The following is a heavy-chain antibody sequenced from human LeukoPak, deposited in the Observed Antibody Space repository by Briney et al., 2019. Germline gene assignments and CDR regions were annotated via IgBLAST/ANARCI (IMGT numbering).Heavy chain of an antibody. CDR1: GGTFSSYA. Sequence: ASVKVSCKASGGTFSSYAISWVRQAPGQGLEWMGGIIPIFGTANYAQKFQGRVSITADESTSTAYMELGSLRSEDTAVYYCARDPDYYYGMDVWGQGTTVTVSS. V-gene: IGHV1-69*13. CDR3: ARDPDYYYGMDV. CDR2: IIPIFGTA. J-gene: IGHJ6*02.